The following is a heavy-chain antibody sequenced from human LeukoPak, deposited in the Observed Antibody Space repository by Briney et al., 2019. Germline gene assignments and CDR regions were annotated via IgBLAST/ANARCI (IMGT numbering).Heavy chain of an antibody. CDR2: ITGDGGTT. CDR1: GFTFGVFP. D-gene: IGHD3-3*01. Sequence: GGSLKPSCAAPGFTFGVFPLNWFVQPPGGGLQWVSLITGDGGTTSYAASVKGRFTISRDNSKNSLYLHMNSLGNEDTALYYCAKGHFGAGHYWGQGTLVTVSS. V-gene: IGHV3-43*02. J-gene: IGHJ4*02. CDR3: AKGHFGAGHY.